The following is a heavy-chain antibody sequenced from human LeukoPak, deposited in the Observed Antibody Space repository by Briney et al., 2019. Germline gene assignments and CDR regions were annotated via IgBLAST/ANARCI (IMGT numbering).Heavy chain of an antibody. D-gene: IGHD2-15*01. CDR1: GFTFSRYA. CDR3: AKFAQRYCSGGSCHPFDY. V-gene: IGHV3-23*01. Sequence: GGSLRLSCAASGFTFSRYAMSWVRQAPGKGLEWVSLISVSSRNTHYADSVKGRFTISRDDSRNILFLQMNSLRAEDSAIYYCAKFAQRYCSGGSCHPFDYWGQGTLVTVSS. J-gene: IGHJ4*02. CDR2: ISVSSRNT.